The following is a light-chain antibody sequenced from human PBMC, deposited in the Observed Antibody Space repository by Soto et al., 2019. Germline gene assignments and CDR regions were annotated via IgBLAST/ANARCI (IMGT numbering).Light chain of an antibody. CDR2: GAS. J-gene: IGKJ4*01. CDR1: QSVGSN. CDR3: QQYGSSPLT. V-gene: IGKV3-20*01. Sequence: VMTQSPATLSLSPGARATLSCRASQSVGSNLVWYQQKPGQAPRFLIYGASTRATGIPDRFSGSGSGTDFTLTISRLEPEDFAVYYCQQYGSSPLTFGGGTKVDIK.